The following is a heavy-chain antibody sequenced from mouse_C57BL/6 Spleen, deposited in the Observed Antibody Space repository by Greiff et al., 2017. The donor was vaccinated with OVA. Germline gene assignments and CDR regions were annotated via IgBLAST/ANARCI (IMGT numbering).Heavy chain of an antibody. CDR1: GYTFTGYW. CDR3: AKISLTGGTGRYFDV. D-gene: IGHD1-1*02. CDR2: ILPGSGST. Sequence: VQVVESGAELMKPGASVKLSCKATGYTFTGYWIEWVKQRPGHGLEWIGEILPGSGSTNYNEKFKGKATFTADTSSNTAYMQLSSLTTEDSAIYYCAKISLTGGTGRYFDVWGTGTTVTVSS. J-gene: IGHJ1*03. V-gene: IGHV1-9*01.